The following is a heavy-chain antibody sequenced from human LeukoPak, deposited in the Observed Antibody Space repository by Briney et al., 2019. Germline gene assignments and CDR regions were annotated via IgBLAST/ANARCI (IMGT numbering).Heavy chain of an antibody. J-gene: IGHJ4*02. CDR3: ARVVRRDYFDY. V-gene: IGHV1-2*02. Sequence: ASVTVSCKASGYTFTGYYMHWVRQAPGQGLEWMRWINPKSGGTNYAQKFQGRVTITRDTSISTAYMELSRLRSDDTAVYYCARVVRRDYFDYWGQGTLVSVSS. CDR2: INPKSGGT. CDR1: GYTFTGYY.